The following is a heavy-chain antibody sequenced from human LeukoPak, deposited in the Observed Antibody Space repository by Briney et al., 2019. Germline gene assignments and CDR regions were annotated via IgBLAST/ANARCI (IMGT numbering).Heavy chain of an antibody. J-gene: IGHJ2*01. D-gene: IGHD3-10*01. CDR1: HDSISNYY. V-gene: IGHV4-59*08. CDR3: ARRPYGSGTNWYFDL. CDR2: IYYSGST. Sequence: SETLSLTCSVSHDSISNYYWSWIRQPPGRGLEWIGYIYYSGSTNYNPSLKSRVTISVDTSKNQISLKLSSVTAADTAVYYCARRPYGSGTNWYFDLWGRGTLVTVSS.